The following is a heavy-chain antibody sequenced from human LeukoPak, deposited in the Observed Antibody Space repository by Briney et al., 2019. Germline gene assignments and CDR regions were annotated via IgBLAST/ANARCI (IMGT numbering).Heavy chain of an antibody. V-gene: IGHV3-21*01. CDR1: GFTFSSYN. CDR2: ISSSSSFI. Sequence: GGSLRLSCAASGFTFSSYNMNWVRQAPGKGQEWVASISSSSSFIYYADSVKGRFTISRDNAKNSLYLQISSLRAEDTAVYYCARMAATERGYSYGLDYWGQGNLVTVSS. D-gene: IGHD5-18*01. CDR3: ARMAATERGYSYGLDY. J-gene: IGHJ4*02.